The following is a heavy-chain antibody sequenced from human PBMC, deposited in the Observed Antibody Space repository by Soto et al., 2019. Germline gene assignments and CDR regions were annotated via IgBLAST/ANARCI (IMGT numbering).Heavy chain of an antibody. CDR1: GISISSGDYY. J-gene: IGHJ4*02. CDR2: IYYSGAT. D-gene: IGHD2-2*01. Sequence: ASETLSLTCTVSGISISSGDYYWSWIRQSPARGLEWIGFIYYSGATYPNPSLKTRISMSVDTSKNHFSLKLSSVTAAVTAVYYCATAEYASRASHYWGQGTPVTVSS. CDR3: ATAEYASRASHY. V-gene: IGHV4-30-4*01.